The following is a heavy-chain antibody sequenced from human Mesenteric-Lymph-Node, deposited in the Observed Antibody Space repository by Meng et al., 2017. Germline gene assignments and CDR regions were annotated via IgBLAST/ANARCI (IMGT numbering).Heavy chain of an antibody. CDR2: ISSSSSYI. J-gene: IGHJ2*01. CDR3: AKDSRGWGKWYFDL. CDR1: GFTFSSYS. D-gene: IGHD6-19*01. V-gene: IGHV3-21*04. Sequence: GGSLRLSCAASGFTFSSYSMNWVRQAPGKGLEWVSSISSSSSYIYYADSVKGRFTISRDNAKNSLYLQMNGLTTGDTALYYCAKDSRGWGKWYFDLWGRGTLVTVSS.